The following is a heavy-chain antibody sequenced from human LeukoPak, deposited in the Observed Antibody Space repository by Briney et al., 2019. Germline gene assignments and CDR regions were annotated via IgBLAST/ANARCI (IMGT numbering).Heavy chain of an antibody. CDR2: IYYSGST. CDR3: ARAKWLVTPLAY. V-gene: IGHV4-59*01. D-gene: IGHD6-19*01. CDR1: GGLISSFY. Sequence: SETLSLTSTDSGGLISSFYWSGIRQPPGKGLEWIGYIYYSGSTNYNPSLKSRVTISVDTSKNQFSLKLSSVTAADTAVYYCARAKWLVTPLAYWGQGTLVTVSS. J-gene: IGHJ4*02.